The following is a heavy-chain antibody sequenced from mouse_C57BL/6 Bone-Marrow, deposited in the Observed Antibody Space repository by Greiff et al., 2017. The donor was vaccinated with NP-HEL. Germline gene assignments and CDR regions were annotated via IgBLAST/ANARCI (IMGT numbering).Heavy chain of an antibody. J-gene: IGHJ3*01. V-gene: IGHV1-59*01. Sequence: QVQLKQPGAELVRPGTSVKLSCKASGYTFTSYWMHWVKQRPGQGLAWIGVIDPSDSSTNYNQKFTGTATLTVDTSSSTAYMQLSSLTSEDSAVYYCAREDYGSSSWFAYWGQGTLVTVSA. D-gene: IGHD1-1*01. CDR1: GYTFTSYW. CDR3: AREDYGSSSWFAY. CDR2: IDPSDSST.